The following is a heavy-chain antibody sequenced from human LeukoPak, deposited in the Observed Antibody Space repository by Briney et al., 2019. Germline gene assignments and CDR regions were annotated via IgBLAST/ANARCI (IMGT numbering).Heavy chain of an antibody. CDR3: ARLGDYRGEWPDQDY. V-gene: IGHV6-1*01. J-gene: IGHJ4*02. D-gene: IGHD2-21*01. CDR2: TYYRSKWYN. Sequence: SQTLSLTCAISGDSVSSNSAAWNWIRQSPSRGLEWLGRTYYRSKWYNDYAVSVKSRILINPDTSKNQFSLQLNSVTPEDTAVYYCARLGDYRGEWPDQDYWGQGTLVTVSS. CDR1: GDSVSSNSAA.